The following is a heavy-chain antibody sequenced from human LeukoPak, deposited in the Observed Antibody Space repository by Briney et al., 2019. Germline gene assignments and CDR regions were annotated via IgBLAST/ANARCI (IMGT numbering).Heavy chain of an antibody. CDR1: GGSISSYY. D-gene: IGHD1-14*01. V-gene: IGHV4-59*01. Sequence: SETLSLTCTVSGGSISSYYWSWIRQPPGKGLEWIGYIYYSGSTNYNPSLKSRVTISVDTSKNQSSLKLSSVTAADTAVYYCARDRKLNDYYYYYMDVWGKGTTVTVSS. CDR2: IYYSGST. CDR3: ARDRKLNDYYYYYMDV. J-gene: IGHJ6*03.